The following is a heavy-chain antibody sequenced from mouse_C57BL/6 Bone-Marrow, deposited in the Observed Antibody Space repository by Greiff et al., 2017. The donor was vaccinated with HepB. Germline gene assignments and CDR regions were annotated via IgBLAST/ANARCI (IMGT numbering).Heavy chain of an antibody. CDR2: IDPVTGGT. CDR3: TPIYYDYAWFAY. Sequence: VKLQQSGAELVRPGASVTLSCKASGYTFTDYEMPWVKQTPVHGLEWIGAIDPVTGGTAYNQKFKGKAILTADKSSSTAYMELRSLTSEDSAVYYCTPIYYDYAWFAYWGQGTLVTVSA. J-gene: IGHJ3*01. D-gene: IGHD2-4*01. CDR1: GYTFTDYE. V-gene: IGHV1-15*01.